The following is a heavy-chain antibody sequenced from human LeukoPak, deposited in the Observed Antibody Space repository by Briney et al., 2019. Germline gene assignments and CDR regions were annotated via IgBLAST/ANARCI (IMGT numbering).Heavy chain of an antibody. J-gene: IGHJ6*03. V-gene: IGHV3-7*01. Sequence: GGSLRLSCAASGFTFSSYWMSWVRQAPGKGLEWVANIKQDGSEKYYVDSVKGRFTISRDNAKNSLYLQMNSLRAEDTAVYYCARVYGDTADNYYYYYMDVWGKGTTVTISS. CDR1: GFTFSSYW. CDR2: IKQDGSEK. CDR3: ARVYGDTADNYYYYYMDV. D-gene: IGHD4-17*01.